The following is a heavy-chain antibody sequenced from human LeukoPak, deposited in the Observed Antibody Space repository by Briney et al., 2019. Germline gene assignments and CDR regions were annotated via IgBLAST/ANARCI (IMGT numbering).Heavy chain of an antibody. V-gene: IGHV4-4*07. CDR2: IYTSGST. J-gene: IGHJ6*03. D-gene: IGHD2-2*01. CDR3: ARARMGCGSTSCGYYYYMDV. CDR1: GGSISSYY. Sequence: PSETLSLTCTVSGGSISSYYWSWIRQPAGKGLEWIGRIYTSGSTNYNPSLKSRVTMSVDTSKNQFSLKLSSVTAADTAVYYCARARMGCGSTSCGYYYYMDVWGKGTTVTVSS.